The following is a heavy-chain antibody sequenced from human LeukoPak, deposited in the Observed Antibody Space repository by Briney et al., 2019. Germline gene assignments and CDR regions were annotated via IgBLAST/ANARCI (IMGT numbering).Heavy chain of an antibody. D-gene: IGHD3-10*01. CDR3: ARENRFGYVDY. V-gene: IGHV3-21*01. CDR2: ISSSSHYI. CDR1: GGTFSSYS. J-gene: IGHJ4*02. Sequence: ASVKVSCKASGGTFSSYSMNWVRQAPGKGLEWVSSISSSSHYIYHADSVKGRFTISRDNAKNSLYLQMNSLRAEDTAVYYCARENRFGYVDYWGQGTLVTVSS.